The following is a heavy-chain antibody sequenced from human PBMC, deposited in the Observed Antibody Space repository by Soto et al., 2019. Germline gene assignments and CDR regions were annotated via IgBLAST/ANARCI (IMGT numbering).Heavy chain of an antibody. CDR2: ISGYNGNT. V-gene: IGHV1-18*01. D-gene: IGHD4-17*01. Sequence: QGHLVQSGAEVKKPGASVTVSCKASGYTFTNYGISWVRQAPGQGPEWMGWISGYNGNTKYAPKFQGRVTLTSDTSTSTSYIQHRSLRSADTAVYYCARDMGVNDNGDYVDYLGQGTLVTVSS. J-gene: IGHJ4*02. CDR1: GYTFTNYG. CDR3: ARDMGVNDNGDYVDY.